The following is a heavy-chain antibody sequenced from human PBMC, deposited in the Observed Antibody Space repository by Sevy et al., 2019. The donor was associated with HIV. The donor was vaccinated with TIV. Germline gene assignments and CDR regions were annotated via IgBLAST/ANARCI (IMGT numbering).Heavy chain of an antibody. V-gene: IGHV3-15*01. Sequence: GGSLRLSCAASGFTFSNAWMSWVRQAPGKGLEWVGRIKSKTDGGTTDCAAPVKGRFTISRDDSKNTLYLQMNSLKTEDTAVYYCTTVMIPFGGVIVDPDYWGQGTLVTVSS. CDR2: IKSKTDGGTT. J-gene: IGHJ4*02. D-gene: IGHD3-16*02. CDR3: TTVMIPFGGVIVDPDY. CDR1: GFTFSNAW.